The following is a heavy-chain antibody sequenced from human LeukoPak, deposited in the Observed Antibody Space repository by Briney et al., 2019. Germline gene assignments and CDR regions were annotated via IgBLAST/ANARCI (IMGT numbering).Heavy chain of an antibody. J-gene: IGHJ5*02. D-gene: IGHD1-26*01. Sequence: GGSLRLSCAASGFTFSTYSMNWVRQAPGKGLEWVSSISSSSRYIHYAASVKGRFTISRDNAKNSLYLQMNSLRAEDTAVYYCARDRELAALDPWGQGTLVIVSS. V-gene: IGHV3-21*01. CDR3: ARDRELAALDP. CDR2: ISSSSRYI. CDR1: GFTFSTYS.